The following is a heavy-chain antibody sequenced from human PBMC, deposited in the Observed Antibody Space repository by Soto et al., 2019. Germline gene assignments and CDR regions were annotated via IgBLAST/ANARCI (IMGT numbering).Heavy chain of an antibody. J-gene: IGHJ6*02. D-gene: IGHD3-10*01. CDR1: GYTFTSYD. Sequence: QVQLVQSGAEVKKPGASVKVSCKASGYTFTSYDINWVRQATGQGLEWMGWMNPNSGNTGYAQKFQGRVTMTRNTSISTAYMELSSLRSEDTAVHYCARVPGWGMVRGVMLHYYYYYGMDVWGQGTTVTVSS. CDR3: ARVPGWGMVRGVMLHYYYYYGMDV. V-gene: IGHV1-8*01. CDR2: MNPNSGNT.